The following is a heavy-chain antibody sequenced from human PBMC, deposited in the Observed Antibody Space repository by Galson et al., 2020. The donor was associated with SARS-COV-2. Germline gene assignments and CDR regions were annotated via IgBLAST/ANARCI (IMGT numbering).Heavy chain of an antibody. J-gene: IGHJ4*02. V-gene: IGHV3-30*04. D-gene: IGHD6-13*01. CDR1: GFTFSSSA. CDR2: ISYDVTTK. Sequence: GGSLRLSCEASGFTFSSSAMHWVRHPPGKGLEWVAIISYDVTTKYNSDSVKGRFTISRDIPQNTLYLQMNSLRPEDTAVYYCARETDDYTASWYDYWGQGTLVTVSS. CDR3: ARETDDYTASWYDY.